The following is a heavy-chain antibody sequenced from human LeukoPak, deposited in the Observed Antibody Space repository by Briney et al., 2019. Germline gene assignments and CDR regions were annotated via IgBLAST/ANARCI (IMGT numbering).Heavy chain of an antibody. D-gene: IGHD3-10*02. Sequence: GGSLRLSCAASGFTFSSYETNWVRQPPGKGLEWVSYISRSVSTIYYADSVKGRFTITRDNAKNSLYLQMNNLRAEDTAVDYCAELGITMIGGVWGKGTTVTISS. J-gene: IGHJ6*04. V-gene: IGHV3-48*03. CDR2: ISRSVSTI. CDR3: AELGITMIGGV. CDR1: GFTFSSYE.